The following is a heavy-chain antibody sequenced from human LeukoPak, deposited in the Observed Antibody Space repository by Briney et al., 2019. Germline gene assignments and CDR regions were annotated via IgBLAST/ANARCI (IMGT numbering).Heavy chain of an antibody. CDR2: IYYSGGT. CDR3: ARYLTTGTYGRGFDY. Sequence: PSETLSLTCTVSGDSINGYFWSWIRQPPGKGLEWIGYIYYSGGTNYNPSLKSRVTISVDTSKNQFSLKLSSVSAADTAVYYCARYLTTGTYGRGFDYWGQGTLVSVSS. V-gene: IGHV4-59*12. J-gene: IGHJ4*02. CDR1: GDSINGYF. D-gene: IGHD1/OR15-1a*01.